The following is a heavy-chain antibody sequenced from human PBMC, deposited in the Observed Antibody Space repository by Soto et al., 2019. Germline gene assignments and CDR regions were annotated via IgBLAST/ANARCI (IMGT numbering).Heavy chain of an antibody. CDR2: IWYDGSNK. CDR3: ARGNDFSYYYYYGMDV. CDR1: GFTFSSYG. Sequence: VGSLRLSCAASGFTFSSYGMHWVRQAPGKGLEWVAVIWYDGSNKYYADSVKGRFTISRDNSKNTLYLQMNSLRAEDTAVYYCARGNDFSYYYYYGMDVWGQGTTVTVSS. V-gene: IGHV3-33*01. J-gene: IGHJ6*02. D-gene: IGHD3-3*01.